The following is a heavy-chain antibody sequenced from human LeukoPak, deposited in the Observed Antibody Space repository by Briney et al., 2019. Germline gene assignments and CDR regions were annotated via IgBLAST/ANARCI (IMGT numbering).Heavy chain of an antibody. CDR3: ASGYCSGGSCYDY. D-gene: IGHD2-15*01. J-gene: IGHJ4*02. CDR1: GGSISSGGYS. CDR2: IYHSGST. V-gene: IGHV4-30-2*01. Sequence: SETLSLTCAVSGGSISSGGYSWSWIRQPPGTGLEWIGYIYHSGSTYYNPSLKSRVTISVGRSKNQFSLKLSSVTAADTAVYYCASGYCSGGSCYDYWGQGTLVTVSS.